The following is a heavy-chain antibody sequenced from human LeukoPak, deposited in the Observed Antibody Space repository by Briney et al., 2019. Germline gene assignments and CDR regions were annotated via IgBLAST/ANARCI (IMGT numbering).Heavy chain of an antibody. CDR3: ARENSGSYREFDY. CDR1: SGSISSSSYY. D-gene: IGHD1-26*01. Sequence: KTSETLSLTCTVSSGSISSSSYYWGWIRQPPGKGLEWIGSIYYSGSTYYNPSLKSRVTISVDTSKNQFSLKLSSVTAADTAVFYCARENSGSYREFDYWGQGTLVTVSS. J-gene: IGHJ4*02. CDR2: IYYSGST. V-gene: IGHV4-39*07.